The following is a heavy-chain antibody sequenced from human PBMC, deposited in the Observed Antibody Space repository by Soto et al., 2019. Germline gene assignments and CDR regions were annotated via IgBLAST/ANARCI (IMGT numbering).Heavy chain of an antibody. CDR1: GFTFINYW. J-gene: IGHJ4*02. CDR3: ARDLFDY. V-gene: IGHV3-7*01. CDR2: INEDGSEK. Sequence: GGSLRLSCAASGFTFINYWMNWVLQAPGKGLEWVANINEDGSEKYYVDSAKGRFTISRDNAKNSLYLQMTSLRAEDTAVYYRARDLFDYWGQGTLVTVSS.